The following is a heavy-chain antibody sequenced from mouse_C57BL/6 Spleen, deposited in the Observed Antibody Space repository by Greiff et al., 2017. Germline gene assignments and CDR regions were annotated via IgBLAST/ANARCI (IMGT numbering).Heavy chain of an antibody. CDR1: GYTFTSYW. J-gene: IGHJ2*01. V-gene: IGHV1-69*01. CDR3: ARCTVVATGRSYFDY. Sequence: VKLQQPGAELVMPGASVKLSCKASGYTFTSYWMHWVKQRPGQGLEWIGEIDPSDSYTNYNQKFKGKSTLTVDKSASTAYMQLSSLTSEDSAVYYGARCTVVATGRSYFDYWGQGTTLTVSS. CDR2: IDPSDSYT. D-gene: IGHD1-1*01.